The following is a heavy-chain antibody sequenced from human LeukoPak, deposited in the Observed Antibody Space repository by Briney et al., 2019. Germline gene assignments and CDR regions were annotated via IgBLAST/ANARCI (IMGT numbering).Heavy chain of an antibody. J-gene: IGHJ6*03. V-gene: IGHV4-34*01. D-gene: IGHD3-16*01. CDR2: INDRGIT. CDR1: VGSLRRYY. CDR3: ARGGDPGYYMDV. Sequence: SETLSLTRAVYVGSLRRYYWSGLRQPPAKGLEGIGEINDRGITNYNPSLKGRVTISVDTSKTQLSLKLSSVTAADTAVYYCARGGDPGYYMDVWGKGTTVTVSS.